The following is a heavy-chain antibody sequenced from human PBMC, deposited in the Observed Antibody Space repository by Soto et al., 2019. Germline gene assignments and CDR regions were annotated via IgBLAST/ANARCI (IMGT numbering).Heavy chain of an antibody. Sequence: PGGSLKISCKGSGYSFSSYWIAWVRQMPGKGLEWMGIIYPGDSDTRYSPSFQAQVTISADKSIGTASLPWSALKASDTAIYYCASRIVRRGCGWDSDHFEFWAHETL. CDR2: IYPGDSDT. V-gene: IGHV5-51*03. CDR1: GYSFSSYW. D-gene: IGHD6-19*01. J-gene: IGHJ4*01. CDR3: ASRIVRRGCGWDSDHFEF.